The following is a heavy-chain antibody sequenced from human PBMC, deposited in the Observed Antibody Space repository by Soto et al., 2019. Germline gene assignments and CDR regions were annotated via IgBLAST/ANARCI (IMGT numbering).Heavy chain of an antibody. J-gene: IGHJ6*01. Sequence: QPGGSLRLSCLAPGFTFKNYAMTWVRKCPGKGLQWVSLMTGGGTTDYADAAEGRFIISRDNSKNTLSLQLHNLRADDTAFYYCGKLNGGTGRFYGFDGWGPALTVTFS. CDR2: MTGGGTT. CDR3: GKLNGGTGRFYGFDG. V-gene: IGHV3-23*01. D-gene: IGHD2-8*02. CDR1: GFTFKNYA.